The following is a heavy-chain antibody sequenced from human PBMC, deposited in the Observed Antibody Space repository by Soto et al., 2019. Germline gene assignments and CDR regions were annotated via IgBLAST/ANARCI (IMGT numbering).Heavy chain of an antibody. V-gene: IGHV3-66*01. CDR2: IYSGGNT. CDR1: GFTVSTKY. D-gene: IGHD6-19*01. Sequence: GGSLRLSCAASGFTVSTKYMSWVRQPPGKGLEWVSVIYSGGNTFYADSVRGRFTVSRDDSTNTLFLQANSLRPEDTAVYFCASAGVAYNSGWSSWFGSWGLGTLVTVSS. CDR3: ASAGVAYNSGWSSWFGS. J-gene: IGHJ5*01.